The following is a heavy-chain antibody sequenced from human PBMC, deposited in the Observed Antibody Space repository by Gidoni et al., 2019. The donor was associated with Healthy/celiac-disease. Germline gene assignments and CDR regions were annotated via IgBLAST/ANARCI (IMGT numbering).Heavy chain of an antibody. CDR2: IYHSGST. D-gene: IGHD2-15*01. CDR3: ARGECSGGSCYWDY. Sequence: QVQLQESGPGLVKPSETLSLTCAFSGYSISSGYYWGWIRPPPGKGLEWIGSIYHSGSTYYNPSLKSRVTISVDTSKNQFSLKLSSVTAADTAVYYCARGECSGGSCYWDYWGQGTLVTVSS. V-gene: IGHV4-38-2*01. J-gene: IGHJ4*02. CDR1: GYSISSGYY.